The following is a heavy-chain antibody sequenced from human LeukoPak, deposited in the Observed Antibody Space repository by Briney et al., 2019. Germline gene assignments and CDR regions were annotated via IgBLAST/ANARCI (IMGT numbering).Heavy chain of an antibody. Sequence: ASVKVSCEASGYTFTSYGFSWVRQAPGQGLEWMGWISAYNGDTNYAQKVQGRVTMTTDTSTSTAYMELRSLRSDDTAIYYCARDIVSGPPFDYWGQGTLVTVSS. CDR1: GYTFTSYG. V-gene: IGHV1-18*01. J-gene: IGHJ4*02. CDR2: ISAYNGDT. D-gene: IGHD2-15*01. CDR3: ARDIVSGPPFDY.